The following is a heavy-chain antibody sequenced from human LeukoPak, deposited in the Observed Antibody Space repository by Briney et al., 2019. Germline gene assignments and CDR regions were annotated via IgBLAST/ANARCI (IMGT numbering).Heavy chain of an antibody. CDR2: IYTSGST. V-gene: IGHV4-61*02. Sequence: SETLSLTCTVSGGSISSSSYDWSWIRQPAGKGLEWIGRIYTSGSTNYNPSLKSRVTMSVDTAKNQFSLKLSSVTAPDTAVYYCAGGVGATIGWDAFDIWGQGTMVTVSS. D-gene: IGHD1-26*01. CDR3: AGGVGATIGWDAFDI. CDR1: GGSISSSSYD. J-gene: IGHJ3*02.